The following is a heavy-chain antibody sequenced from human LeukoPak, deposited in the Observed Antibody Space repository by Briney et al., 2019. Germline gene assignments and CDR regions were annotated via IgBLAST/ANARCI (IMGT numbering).Heavy chain of an antibody. D-gene: IGHD6-19*01. J-gene: IGHJ4*02. CDR3: VRQPDSGRYGFDH. Sequence: GGSLRLSCVVSGFTFKDYDIHWVRQTTGKGLEWVSVIGSGGYTYYADSVRGRFTISREDAETSLSLQMNNLRAEDTAVYYCVRQPDSGRYGFDHWGQGTLVTVSS. CDR1: GFTFKDYD. CDR2: IGSGGYT. V-gene: IGHV3-13*01.